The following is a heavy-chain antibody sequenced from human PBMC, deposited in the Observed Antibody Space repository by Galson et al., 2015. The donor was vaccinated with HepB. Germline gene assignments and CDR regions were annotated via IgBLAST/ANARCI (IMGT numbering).Heavy chain of an antibody. Sequence: SLRLSCAASGFTFSSYSMNWVRQAPGKGLEWVSYISSSSSTIYYADSVKGRFTISRDNAKNSLYLQMNSLRAEDTAVYYCARQPYYYYMDVWGKGTTVTVSS. CDR1: GFTFSSYS. CDR3: ARQPYYYYMDV. V-gene: IGHV3-48*01. J-gene: IGHJ6*03. CDR2: ISSSSSTI.